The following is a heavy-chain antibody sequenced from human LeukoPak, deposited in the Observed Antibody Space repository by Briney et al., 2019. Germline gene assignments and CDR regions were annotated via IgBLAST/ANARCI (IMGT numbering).Heavy chain of an antibody. CDR2: INHSGST. CDR3: ARDHPDYGDFTDAFDI. CDR1: GGSFSGYY. Sequence: SETLSLTCAVYGGSFSGYYCSWIRQPPGKGLEWIGEINHSGSTNYNPSLKSRVTISVDTSKNQFSLKLSSVTAADTAVYYCARDHPDYGDFTDAFDIWGQGRMVTVSS. V-gene: IGHV4-34*01. J-gene: IGHJ3*02. D-gene: IGHD4-17*01.